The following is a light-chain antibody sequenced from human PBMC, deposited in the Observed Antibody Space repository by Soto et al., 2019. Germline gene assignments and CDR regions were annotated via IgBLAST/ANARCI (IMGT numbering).Light chain of an antibody. CDR1: SSDVSGYDY. V-gene: IGLV2-14*01. CDR2: EGS. Sequence: QLVLTQPASVSGSPGQSITISCTATSSDVSGYDYVSWYQQYPGKAPKLMIYEGSKRPSGISNRFSGSKSGNTASLTISGLQAEDEADYYCSSYTSSSTLYVFGTGTKLTVL. CDR3: SSYTSSSTLYV. J-gene: IGLJ1*01.